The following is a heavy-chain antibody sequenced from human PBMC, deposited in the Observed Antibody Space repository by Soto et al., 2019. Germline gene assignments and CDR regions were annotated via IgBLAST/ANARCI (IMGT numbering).Heavy chain of an antibody. CDR3: VRPGVVGVTVRSPLYF. CDR1: GYIFSNYH. CDR2: INPSDGIT. Sequence: ASVKVSCKPSGYIFSNYHIHWVRQAPRQGLDWIGIINPSDGITSYAEKLHGRSTMNTDTSTSTVEMELSSLRSVDAAGYYCVRPGVVGVTVRSPLYFWGQGTLLSVSS. J-gene: IGHJ4*02. D-gene: IGHD3-16*01. V-gene: IGHV1-46*03.